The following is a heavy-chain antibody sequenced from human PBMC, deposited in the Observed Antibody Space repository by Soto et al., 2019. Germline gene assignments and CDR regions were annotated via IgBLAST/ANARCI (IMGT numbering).Heavy chain of an antibody. V-gene: IGHV1-18*04. CDR3: ARDHSVIEVVKVYCYLYGMDV. D-gene: IGHD3-22*01. J-gene: IGHJ6*02. Sequence: ASVKVSCKASGYTFTSYGISWVRQAPGQGLEWMGWISAYNGNTNYAQKLQGRVTMTTEPSTSTAYIELRSLRSDDTAVYYCARDHSVIEVVKVYCYLYGMDVWGQGATVTV. CDR1: GYTFTSYG. CDR2: ISAYNGNT.